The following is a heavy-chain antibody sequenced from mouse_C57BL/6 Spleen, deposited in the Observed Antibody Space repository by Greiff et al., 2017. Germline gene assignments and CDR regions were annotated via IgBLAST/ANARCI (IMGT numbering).Heavy chain of an antibody. Sequence: VKLMESGPGLVAPSQSLSITCTVSGFSLTSYAISWVRQPPGKGLEWLGVIWTGGGTNYNSALKSRLSISKDNSKSQVFLKMNSLQTDDTARYYCARNDDYDGDYYAMDYWGQGTSVTVSS. D-gene: IGHD2-4*01. J-gene: IGHJ4*01. V-gene: IGHV2-9-1*01. CDR3: ARNDDYDGDYYAMDY. CDR2: IWTGGGT. CDR1: GFSLTSYA.